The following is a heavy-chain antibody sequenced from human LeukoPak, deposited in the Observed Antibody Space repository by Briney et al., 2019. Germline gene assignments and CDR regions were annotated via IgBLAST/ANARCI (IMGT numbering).Heavy chain of an antibody. D-gene: IGHD3-10*01. J-gene: IGHJ5*01. Sequence: PSETLSLTCTVSGGSISSTSSYCGWIRQPPGKGLEWIGSIYYTGSTYYNPSLKSRVTISADTSKSQFSLKLTSVTAADTAVYYCARVYGSGSYYWFDSWGQGTLVTVSS. V-gene: IGHV4-39*01. CDR2: IYYTGST. CDR1: GGSISSTSSY. CDR3: ARVYGSGSYYWFDS.